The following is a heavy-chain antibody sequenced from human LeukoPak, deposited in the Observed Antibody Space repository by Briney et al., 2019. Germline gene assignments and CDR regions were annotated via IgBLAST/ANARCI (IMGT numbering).Heavy chain of an antibody. CDR3: ARIKYYYDSSGYYWNFDY. J-gene: IGHJ4*02. V-gene: IGHV4-4*07. CDR2: IYTSGST. Sequence: PSETLSLTCTVSGGSISSYYWSWIRQPAGKGLEWIGRIYTSGSTNYNPSLKSRVTMSVDTSKNQFSLKLSSVTAADTAVYYCARIKYYYDSSGYYWNFDYWGQGTLVTVSS. D-gene: IGHD3-22*01. CDR1: GGSISSYY.